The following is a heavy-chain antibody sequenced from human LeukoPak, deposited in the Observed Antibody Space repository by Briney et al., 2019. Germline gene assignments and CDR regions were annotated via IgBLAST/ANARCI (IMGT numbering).Heavy chain of an antibody. Sequence: SVKFSCKASGGTFSSYAISWVRQAPGQGLEWMGGIIPIFGTANYAQKFQGRVTITADESTSTAYMELSSLRSEDTAVYYCARTEYNWNDGVLDYWGQGTLVTVSS. CDR2: IIPIFGTA. CDR1: GGTFSSYA. D-gene: IGHD1-1*01. V-gene: IGHV1-69*13. CDR3: ARTEYNWNDGVLDY. J-gene: IGHJ4*02.